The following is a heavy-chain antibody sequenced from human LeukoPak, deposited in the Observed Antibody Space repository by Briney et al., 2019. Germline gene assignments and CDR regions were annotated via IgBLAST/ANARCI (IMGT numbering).Heavy chain of an antibody. CDR3: ARVKPLGCSSTSCYNAFDI. CDR1: GYTFTGYY. D-gene: IGHD2-2*02. CDR2: INPNSGGT. Sequence: ASVKVSCKASGYTFTGYYMHWVRQAPGQGLEWMGWINPNSGGTNYAQKFQGRVTITRDTSISTAYMELRRLRSDDTAVYYCARVKPLGCSSTSCYNAFDIWGQGTMVTVSS. V-gene: IGHV1-2*02. J-gene: IGHJ3*02.